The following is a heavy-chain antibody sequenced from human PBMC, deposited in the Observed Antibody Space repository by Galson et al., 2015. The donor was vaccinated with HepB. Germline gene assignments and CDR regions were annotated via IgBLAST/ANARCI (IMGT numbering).Heavy chain of an antibody. V-gene: IGHV2-5*02. D-gene: IGHD3/OR15-3a*01. CDR1: GFSLDTTGVG. J-gene: IGHJ3*02. Sequence: PALVKPTQTLTLTCTFSGFSLDTTGVGVGWVRQPPGKALEWLALIFWDDHRRYSPSLESRLTITKDTSKKQVVLTMTNIDPVDTATCYCIHRPGTIFSGLIIGHAFDIWGQGTLVTVSS. CDR3: IHRPGTIFSGLIIGHAFDI. CDR2: IFWDDHR.